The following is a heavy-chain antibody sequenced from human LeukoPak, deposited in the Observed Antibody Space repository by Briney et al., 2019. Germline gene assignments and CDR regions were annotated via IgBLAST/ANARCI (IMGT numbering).Heavy chain of an antibody. J-gene: IGHJ4*02. CDR2: ISSSSTI. V-gene: IGHV3-48*04. Sequence: PGGSLRLSCAASGFTFSSYSMNWVRQAPGKGLEWVSYISSSSTIYYADSVKGRFTISRDNAKNSLYLQMNSLRAEDTAAYYCARDRGGRPFDYWGQGTLVTVSS. CDR1: GFTFSSYS. CDR3: ARDRGGRPFDY. D-gene: IGHD3-16*01.